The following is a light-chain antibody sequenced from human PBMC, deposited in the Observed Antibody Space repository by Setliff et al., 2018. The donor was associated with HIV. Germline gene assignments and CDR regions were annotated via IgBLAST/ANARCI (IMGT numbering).Light chain of an antibody. Sequence: LAQPASVSGSPGQTITISCTGTKNDIGTYNLVSWYQQLPGKAPKLIIFEITKRSSWVSDRFSASQSGNTASLTISRLQAEDAADYYCCSFAGSSTYVFGTGTKVTVL. V-gene: IGLV2-23*02. CDR3: CSFAGSSTYV. CDR1: KNDIGTYNL. J-gene: IGLJ1*01. CDR2: EIT.